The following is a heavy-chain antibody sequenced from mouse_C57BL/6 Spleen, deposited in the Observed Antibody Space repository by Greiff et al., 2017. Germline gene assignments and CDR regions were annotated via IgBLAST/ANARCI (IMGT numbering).Heavy chain of an antibody. J-gene: IGHJ2*01. V-gene: IGHV1-42*01. CDR3: ARTPREYYFDY. CDR1: GYSFTGYY. Sequence: EVQLVESGPELVKPGASVKISCKASGYSFTGYYMNWVKQSPEKSLEWIGEINPSTGGTTYNQKFKAKATLTVDKSSSTAYMQLKSLTSEDSAVYYCARTPREYYFDYWGQGTTLTVSS. CDR2: INPSTGGT.